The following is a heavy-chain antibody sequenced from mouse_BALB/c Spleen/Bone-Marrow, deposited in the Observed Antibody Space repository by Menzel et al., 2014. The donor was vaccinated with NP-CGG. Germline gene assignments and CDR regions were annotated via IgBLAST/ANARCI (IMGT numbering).Heavy chain of an antibody. J-gene: IGHJ1*01. CDR2: INPDSSTI. Sequence: EVQLQESGGGLVQPGGSLKVSCAASGFDFSRFWMSWVRQAPGKGLEWIGEINPDSSTINYTPSLKDKFIISRDSAKNTLYLQMSKVRSEDTPLYYCARRYGSSDRSWYFDVWGAGTTRTVSS. CDR1: GFDFSRFW. V-gene: IGHV4-1*02. CDR3: ARRYGSSDRSWYFDV. D-gene: IGHD1-1*01.